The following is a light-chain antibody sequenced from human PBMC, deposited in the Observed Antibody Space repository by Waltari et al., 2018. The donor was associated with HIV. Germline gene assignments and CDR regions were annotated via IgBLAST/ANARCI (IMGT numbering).Light chain of an antibody. J-gene: IGLJ3*02. V-gene: IGLV6-57*01. CDR1: SGSIASNY. Sequence: NFMLTQPHSVSESPGKTVTISCTRTSGSIASNYVQWYQQRPGSSPTTVIYEDNQRPSGVADRFSGSIDSSSNSASLTLSGLKTEDEADYYCQSYDSSNQGVFGGGTKLTVL. CDR2: EDN. CDR3: QSYDSSNQGV.